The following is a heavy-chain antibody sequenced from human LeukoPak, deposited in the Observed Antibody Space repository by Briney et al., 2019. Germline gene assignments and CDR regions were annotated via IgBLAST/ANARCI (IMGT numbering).Heavy chain of an antibody. CDR1: GGSFSGYY. CDR3: ARGRRAALNWFDP. D-gene: IGHD6-6*01. Sequence: KPSETLSLTCAAYGGSFSGYYWSWIRQPPGKGLEWIGEINHSGSTNYNPSLKSRVTISVDTSKNQFSLKLSPVTAADTVVYYCARGRRAALNWFDPWGQGTLVTVSS. V-gene: IGHV4-34*01. CDR2: INHSGST. J-gene: IGHJ5*02.